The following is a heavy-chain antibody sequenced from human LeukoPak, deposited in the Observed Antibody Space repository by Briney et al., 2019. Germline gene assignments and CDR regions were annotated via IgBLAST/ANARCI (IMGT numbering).Heavy chain of an antibody. D-gene: IGHD2-2*01. Sequence: ASVKVSCKASGYTFTGYYMHWVRQAPGQGLEWMGWINPNSGGTNYAQKFQGRVTMTRDTSISTAYMELSRLRSDDTAVYYCARQSCSSTSCYLFDYWGQGTLVTVSS. V-gene: IGHV1-2*02. CDR3: ARQSCSSTSCYLFDY. CDR1: GYTFTGYY. J-gene: IGHJ4*02. CDR2: INPNSGGT.